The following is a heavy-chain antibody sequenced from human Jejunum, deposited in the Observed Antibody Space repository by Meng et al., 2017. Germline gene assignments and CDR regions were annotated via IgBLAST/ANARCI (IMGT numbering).Heavy chain of an antibody. CDR3: ATLNIAVAGY. V-gene: IGHV1-3*01. CDR1: GYTFTSCA. Sequence: QVQLVQSGAEVKKPGASVKVSCKASGYTFTSCAMHWVRQAPGQRLEWMGRINAGNGNTKYSQKFQGRVTFTRDTSASTAYMELSSLESEDTAVYYCATLNIAVAGYWGQGTLVTVSS. J-gene: IGHJ4*02. CDR2: INAGNGNT. D-gene: IGHD6-19*01.